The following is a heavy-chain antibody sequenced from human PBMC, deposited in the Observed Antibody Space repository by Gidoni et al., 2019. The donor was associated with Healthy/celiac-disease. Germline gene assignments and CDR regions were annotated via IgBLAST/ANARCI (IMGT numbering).Heavy chain of an antibody. Sequence: QVQLQESGPGLVKPSETLSLTCTVSGGSISSYYWSWIRQPPGKGLEWIGYIYYSGSTNYNPSLKSRVTISVDTSKNQFSLKLSPVTAADTAVYYCARGVLMQQLDPVFFDYWGQGTLVTVSS. V-gene: IGHV4-59*01. J-gene: IGHJ4*02. CDR3: ARGVLMQQLDPVFFDY. CDR2: IYYSGST. D-gene: IGHD6-13*01. CDR1: GGSISSYY.